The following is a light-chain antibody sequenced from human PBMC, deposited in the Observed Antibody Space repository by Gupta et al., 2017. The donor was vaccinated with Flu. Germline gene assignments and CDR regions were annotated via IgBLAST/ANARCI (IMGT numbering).Light chain of an antibody. V-gene: IGKV2-28*01. CDR2: LGS. CDR1: QSLLHSNGYYY. CDR3: MQALQTPRT. Sequence: DIVMTQSPLSLPVTPGEPASISCRSSQSLLHSNGYYYMDWYLQKPRQSPQLLIYLGSNRASGVPDRFSGSGSGTDFTLKISRVEAEDVGVYYCMQALQTPRTFGQGTKVEIK. J-gene: IGKJ1*01.